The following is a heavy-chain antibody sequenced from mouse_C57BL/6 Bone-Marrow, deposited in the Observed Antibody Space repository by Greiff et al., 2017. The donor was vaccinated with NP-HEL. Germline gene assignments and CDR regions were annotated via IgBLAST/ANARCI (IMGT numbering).Heavy chain of an antibody. CDR2: ISDGGSYT. V-gene: IGHV5-4*03. D-gene: IGHD2-4*01. CDR1: GFTFSSYA. J-gene: IGHJ3*01. CDR3: ARVGGDYDVKAWFAY. Sequence: EVKLMESGGGLVKPGGSLKLSCAASGFTFSSYAMSWVRQTPEKRLEWVATISDGGSYTYYPDNVKGRFTISRDNAKNNLYLQMSHLKSEDTAMYYGARVGGDYDVKAWFAYWGQGTLVTVSA.